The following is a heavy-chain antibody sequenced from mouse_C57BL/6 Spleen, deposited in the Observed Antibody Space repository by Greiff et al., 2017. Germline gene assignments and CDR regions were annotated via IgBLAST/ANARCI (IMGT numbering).Heavy chain of an antibody. CDR1: GFTFSSYA. J-gene: IGHJ3*01. Sequence: EVHLVESGGGLVKPGGSLKLSCAASGFTFSSYAMSWVRQTPEKRLEWVATISDGGSYTYYPDNVKGRFTISRDNAKNNLYLQMSHLKSEDTAMYYCARDYYGSSEGFAYWGQGTLVTVSA. CDR2: ISDGGSYT. CDR3: ARDYYGSSEGFAY. V-gene: IGHV5-4*01. D-gene: IGHD1-1*01.